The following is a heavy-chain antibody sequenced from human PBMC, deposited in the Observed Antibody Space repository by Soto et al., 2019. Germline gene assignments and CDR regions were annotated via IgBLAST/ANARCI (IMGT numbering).Heavy chain of an antibody. V-gene: IGHV1-69*13. CDR1: GGGFSSYA. D-gene: IGHD2-2*01. CDR3: ASRVDIVVVPAAIIWRGGAEGYYYGMDV. J-gene: IGHJ6*02. Sequence: GASVKVSCKACGGGFSSYAISWVRQAPGQGLEWMGGIIPIFGTANYAQKFQGRVTITADESTSTAYMELSSLRSEDTAVYYCASRVDIVVVPAAIIWRGGAEGYYYGMDVWGQGTTVTVSS. CDR2: IIPIFGTA.